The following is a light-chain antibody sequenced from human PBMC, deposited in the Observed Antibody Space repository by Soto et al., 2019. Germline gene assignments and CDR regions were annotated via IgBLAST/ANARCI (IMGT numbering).Light chain of an antibody. CDR3: QQRFTWPLT. V-gene: IGKV3-11*01. J-gene: IGKJ4*01. Sequence: ETVLTQSPATLSLSPGERATLSCRASQSVSRFFAWYQQKPGQAPRLLIYRVSNRATGVPARFSGSGSGTDFTLSISRLEPEDSGVYYCQQRFTWPLTFGGGTKVEIK. CDR1: QSVSRF. CDR2: RVS.